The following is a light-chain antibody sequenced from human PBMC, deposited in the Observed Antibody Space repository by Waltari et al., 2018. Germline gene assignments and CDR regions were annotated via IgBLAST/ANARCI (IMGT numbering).Light chain of an antibody. V-gene: IGKV1-12*01. CDR3: QQAHTFPRT. CDR2: EAS. J-gene: IGKJ5*01. Sequence: DIQLTQSPSSVSGFVGDRAAITCRASQDIRNSLAWYQQKPGNAPKLLISEASDWQYGVPSRFSGSGSGTDFTLTITSLQPEDSATYFCQQAHTFPRTFGQGTRLEI. CDR1: QDIRNS.